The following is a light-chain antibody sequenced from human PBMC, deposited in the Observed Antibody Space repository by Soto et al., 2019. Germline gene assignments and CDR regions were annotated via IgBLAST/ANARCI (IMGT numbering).Light chain of an antibody. CDR3: CSYAGIYTLCV. CDR1: SSDVGGYNY. V-gene: IGLV2-11*01. CDR2: DVS. Sequence: QSALTQPRSVSGSPGQSVTISCTGTSSDVGGYNYVSWYQQHPGKAPKLMIYDVSKRPSGVPDRFSGSKSGNTASLTISGLQAEDEADYYCCSYAGIYTLCVCGGGTTLSVL. J-gene: IGLJ3*02.